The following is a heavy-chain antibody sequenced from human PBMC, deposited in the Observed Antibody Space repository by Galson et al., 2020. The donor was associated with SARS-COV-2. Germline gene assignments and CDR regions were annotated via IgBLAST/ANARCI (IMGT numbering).Heavy chain of an antibody. Sequence: SVKVSCKASGGTFSSYAISWVRQAPGQGLEWMGGNIPIFGTANYAQKFQGRVTITADDSTSTAYMELSSLRSEDTAVYYCARVGNYGDYVNFDYWGQGTLVTVSS. CDR1: GGTFSSYA. J-gene: IGHJ4*02. V-gene: IGHV1-69*13. CDR3: ARVGNYGDYVNFDY. D-gene: IGHD4-17*01. CDR2: NIPIFGTA.